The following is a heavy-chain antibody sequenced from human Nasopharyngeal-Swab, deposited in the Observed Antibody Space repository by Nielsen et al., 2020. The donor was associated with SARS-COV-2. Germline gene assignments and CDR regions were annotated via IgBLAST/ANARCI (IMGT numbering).Heavy chain of an antibody. Sequence: SETLSLTCAVYGGSFSGYYWSWIRQPPGKGLEWIGEINHSGSTNYNPSLKSRVTISVDTSKNQFSLKLSSVTAADTAVYYCARGGIAARPDYFDYWGQGTLGTVSS. D-gene: IGHD6-6*01. CDR3: ARGGIAARPDYFDY. J-gene: IGHJ4*02. CDR1: GGSFSGYY. V-gene: IGHV4-34*01. CDR2: INHSGST.